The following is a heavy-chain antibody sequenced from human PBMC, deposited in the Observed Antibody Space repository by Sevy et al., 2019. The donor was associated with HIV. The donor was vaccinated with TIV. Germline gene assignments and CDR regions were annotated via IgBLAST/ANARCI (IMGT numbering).Heavy chain of an antibody. CDR1: GFTFSSYG. D-gene: IGHD3-10*01. Sequence: GGSLRLSCAASGFTFSSYGMHWVRQAPGKGLEWVAVIWYDGSNKYYADSVKGRFTISRDNSKNTLYLQMNSLGSEDTAVYYCARDARHLFRVNWYMVRGVPRWFDPWGQGTLVTVSS. CDR2: IWYDGSNK. CDR3: ARDARHLFRVNWYMVRGVPRWFDP. J-gene: IGHJ5*02. V-gene: IGHV3-33*01.